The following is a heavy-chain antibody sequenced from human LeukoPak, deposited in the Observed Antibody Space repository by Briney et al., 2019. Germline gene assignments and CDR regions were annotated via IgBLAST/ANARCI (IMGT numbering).Heavy chain of an antibody. Sequence: GESLRISCKGSGYSFTSYWISWVRQMPGKGLEWMGRIDPSDFFNNYRPSLQGHVTISVDKSISTAYLQWSSLKASDTAMYYCARWGVKVSFDYWGQGTLVTVSS. D-gene: IGHD3-16*01. V-gene: IGHV5-10-1*01. CDR3: ARWGVKVSFDY. CDR2: IDPSDFFN. CDR1: GYSFTSYW. J-gene: IGHJ4*02.